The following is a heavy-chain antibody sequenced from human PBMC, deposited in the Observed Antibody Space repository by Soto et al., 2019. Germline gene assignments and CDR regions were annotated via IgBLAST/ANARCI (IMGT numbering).Heavy chain of an antibody. V-gene: IGHV1-69*01. D-gene: IGHD4-17*01. Sequence: QVQLVQSGAEVKKPGSSVKVSCKASGGTFSSYAISWVRQAPGQGLEWMGGIIPIFGTANYAQKFQGRVTITADESTSTAYMELSSLSSEVTAVYYCARDQGGPDYGDLGHWFDPWGQGTLVTVSS. CDR3: ARDQGGPDYGDLGHWFDP. J-gene: IGHJ5*02. CDR1: GGTFSSYA. CDR2: IIPIFGTA.